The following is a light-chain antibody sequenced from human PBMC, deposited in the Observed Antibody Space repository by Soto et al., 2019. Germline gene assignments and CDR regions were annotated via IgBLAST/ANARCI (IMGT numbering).Light chain of an antibody. CDR3: SSYSRSSSV. Sequence: QSALTQPASVSGSPGQSITISCTGTNSDIAFYNYVSWYQHHPGKAPKLMIYDVSNRPSGVSNRFSGSKSGNTASLTISGLQAEDEADYYCSSYSRSSSVFGTGTKVTVL. V-gene: IGLV2-14*03. CDR2: DVS. J-gene: IGLJ1*01. CDR1: NSDIAFYNY.